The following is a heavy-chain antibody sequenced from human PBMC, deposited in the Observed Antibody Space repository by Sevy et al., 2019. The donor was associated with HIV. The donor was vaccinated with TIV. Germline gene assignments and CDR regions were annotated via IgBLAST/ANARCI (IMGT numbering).Heavy chain of an antibody. J-gene: IGHJ6*02. V-gene: IGHV1-24*01. Sequence: ASVKVSCKVSGYTLTKLRMHWVRQAPGQGLEWMGCFDPEDGETIYAQRFQGRVTMTEDTSTDTAYMELSSLRSEDTAVYYCATLDFWSENPFYGTDVWGQGTTVTVSS. CDR1: GYTLTKLR. CDR2: FDPEDGET. D-gene: IGHD3-3*01. CDR3: ATLDFWSENPFYGTDV.